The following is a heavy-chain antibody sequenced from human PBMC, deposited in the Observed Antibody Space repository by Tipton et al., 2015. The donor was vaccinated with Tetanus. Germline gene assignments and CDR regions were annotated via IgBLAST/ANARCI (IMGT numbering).Heavy chain of an antibody. CDR2: IKQDGSEK. Sequence: SLRLSCAASGFTFSSYWMSWVRQAPGKGLEWVANIKQDGSEKYYVGSVKGRFTISRDNAKNSLYLQMNSLRAEDTAVYYCARARVAVAGTRFDYWGQGTLVTVSS. CDR3: ARARVAVAGTRFDY. V-gene: IGHV3-7*01. D-gene: IGHD6-19*01. CDR1: GFTFSSYW. J-gene: IGHJ4*02.